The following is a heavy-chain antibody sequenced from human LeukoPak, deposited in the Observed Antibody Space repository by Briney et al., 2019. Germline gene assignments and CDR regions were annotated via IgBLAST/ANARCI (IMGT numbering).Heavy chain of an antibody. CDR1: GYTFTSYD. CDR2: MNPNSGNT. D-gene: IGHD3-10*01. J-gene: IGHJ5*02. CDR3: ARGFPLIRLTPGRAIDP. V-gene: IGHV1-8*01. Sequence: ASVKVSCKASGYTFTSYDINWVRQATGQGLEWMGWMNPNSGNTGYAQKFQGRVTMTRNTSISTAYMELSSLRSEDTAVYYCARGFPLIRLTPGRAIDPWGQGTLVTVSS.